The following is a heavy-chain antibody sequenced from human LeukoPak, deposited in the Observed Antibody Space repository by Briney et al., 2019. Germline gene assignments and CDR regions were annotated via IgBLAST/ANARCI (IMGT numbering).Heavy chain of an antibody. V-gene: IGHV1-2*02. D-gene: IGHD6-13*01. Sequence: ASVKVSCKASRYTFTSYYIHWVRQAPGQGLEWMGWINPNSGGTNYAQKFQGRVTMTRDTSINTAYMELSRLRSDGTAVYYCARAVAAAGTGAEYFQHWGQGTLVTVSS. CDR2: INPNSGGT. CDR3: ARAVAAAGTGAEYFQH. CDR1: RYTFTSYY. J-gene: IGHJ1*01.